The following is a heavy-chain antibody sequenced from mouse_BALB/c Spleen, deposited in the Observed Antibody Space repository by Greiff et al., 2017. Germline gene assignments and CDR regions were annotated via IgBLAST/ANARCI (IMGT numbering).Heavy chain of an antibody. Sequence: VQLQESGAELVRPGASVTLSCKASGYTFTDYEMHWVKQTPVHGLEWIGAIDPETGGTAYNQKFKGKATLTADKSSSTAYMELRSLTSEDSAVYYCTRWGNKGYFDYWGQGTTLTVSS. CDR1: GYTFTDYE. V-gene: IGHV1-15*01. CDR2: IDPETGGT. J-gene: IGHJ2*01. CDR3: TRWGNKGYFDY. D-gene: IGHD1-3*01.